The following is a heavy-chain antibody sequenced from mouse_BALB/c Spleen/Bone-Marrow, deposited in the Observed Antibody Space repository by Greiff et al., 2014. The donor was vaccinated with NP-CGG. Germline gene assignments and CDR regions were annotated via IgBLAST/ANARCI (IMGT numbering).Heavy chain of an antibody. CDR3: TRGGNWDDFDY. D-gene: IGHD4-1*01. CDR2: ISSGSSTI. V-gene: IGHV5-17*02. J-gene: IGHJ2*01. CDR1: GFTFSSFG. Sequence: DVMLVESGGGLVQPGGSRKLSCAASGFTFSSFGMHWVRQTPEKGLEWVAYISSGSSTIYYADTVKGRFTISRDNPKNTLFLQVTSLRSEDTAMYYSTRGGNWDDFDYWGQGTTLTVSS.